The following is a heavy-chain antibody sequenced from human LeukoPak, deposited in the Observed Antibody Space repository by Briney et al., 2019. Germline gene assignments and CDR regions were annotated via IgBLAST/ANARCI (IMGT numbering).Heavy chain of an antibody. J-gene: IGHJ3*01. V-gene: IGHV2-5*02. D-gene: IGHD3-22*01. Sequence: SGPTLVKPTQTLTLTCSFSGFSLSNSEVGVGWIRQPPGKALEWLAVIHWDDDKRFSRSLKSRLTITKDTVKNQVVLSLTDMDPADTGTYHCARTRSSAYYDAFDVWGQGRMVIASS. CDR1: GFSLSNSEVG. CDR2: IHWDDDK. CDR3: ARTRSSAYYDAFDV.